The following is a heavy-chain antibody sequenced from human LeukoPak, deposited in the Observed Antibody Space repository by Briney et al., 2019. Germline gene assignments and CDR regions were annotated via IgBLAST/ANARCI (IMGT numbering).Heavy chain of an antibody. CDR1: GFSVTDAW. J-gene: IGHJ4*02. Sequence: PGGSLRPSCAASGFSVTDAWLSWVRQAPGKGLEWVGRIKKKSEGGTTHYAAPVKGRFTISRDASQTTVSLRMNGLKTEDTAVYYCTNHFASWGQGTLIIVSS. CDR3: TNHFAS. D-gene: IGHD3-3*02. V-gene: IGHV3-15*01. CDR2: IKKKSEGGTT.